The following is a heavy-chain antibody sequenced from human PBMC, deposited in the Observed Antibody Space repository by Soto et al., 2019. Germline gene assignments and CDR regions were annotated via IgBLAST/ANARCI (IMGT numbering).Heavy chain of an antibody. CDR1: GYSFTSYW. J-gene: IGHJ4*02. D-gene: IGHD3-9*01. CDR3: ARMRGVLRYFDWLMALDY. V-gene: IGHV5-51*01. CDR2: IYPGDSDT. Sequence: PGESLKISCKGSGYSFTSYWIGWVRQMPGKGLEWMGIIYPGDSDTRYSPSFQGQVTISADKSISTAYLQWSSLKASDTAMFYCARMRGVLRYFDWLMALDYWGQGTLVTVSS.